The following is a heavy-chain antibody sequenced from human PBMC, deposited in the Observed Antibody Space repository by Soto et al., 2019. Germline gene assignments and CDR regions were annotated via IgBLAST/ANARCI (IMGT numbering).Heavy chain of an antibody. J-gene: IGHJ4*02. CDR1: GFTYSNYA. CDR3: AKDVGSHFWSGYWNFDS. Sequence: TGGSLRLSCAVSGFTYSNYAMSWVRQAPGKGLEWVSSISRSGDSTYYAKSVKGRFTISRDNSKNTLYLQMNSLRAEDTAVYYCAKDVGSHFWSGYWNFDSWGLGTLVTVSS. D-gene: IGHD3-3*02. CDR2: ISRSGDST. V-gene: IGHV3-23*01.